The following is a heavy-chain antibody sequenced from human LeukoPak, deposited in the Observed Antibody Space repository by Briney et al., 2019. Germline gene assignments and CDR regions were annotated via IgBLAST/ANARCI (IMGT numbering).Heavy chain of an antibody. CDR1: GGSFSGYY. Sequence: SSETLSLTCAVYGGSFSGYYWSWIRQPPGKGLEWIGEINHSGSTNYNPSLKSRVTISVDTSKNQFSLKLSSVTAADTAVYYCARQGYSYGYIFDYWGQGTLVTVSS. V-gene: IGHV4-34*01. D-gene: IGHD5-18*01. CDR3: ARQGYSYGYIFDY. J-gene: IGHJ4*02. CDR2: INHSGST.